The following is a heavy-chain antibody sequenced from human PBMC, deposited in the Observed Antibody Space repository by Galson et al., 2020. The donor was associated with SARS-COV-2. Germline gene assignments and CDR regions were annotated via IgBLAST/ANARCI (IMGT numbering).Heavy chain of an antibody. CDR3: ARFYYGDYDLPRGFDY. Sequence: GGSISSSSYYWGWIRQHPGKGLDWIGSIYYSRSTYYNPSLKSRVTISVDTSKNQFSMKLSSVTAADTAVYYCARFYYGDYDLPRGFDYWGQGTLVTVSP. CDR1: GGSISSSSYY. CDR2: IYYSRST. D-gene: IGHD4-17*01. V-gene: IGHV4-39*01. J-gene: IGHJ4*02.